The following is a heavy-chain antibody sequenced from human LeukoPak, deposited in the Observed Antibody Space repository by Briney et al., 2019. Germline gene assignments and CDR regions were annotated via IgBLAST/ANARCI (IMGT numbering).Heavy chain of an antibody. V-gene: IGHV3-48*01. CDR1: GFPFNIYS. CDR2: LSRSTTII. J-gene: IGHJ4*02. D-gene: IGHD1-26*01. CDR3: AKDGLGSGSYPIYLY. Sequence: GGSLRLSCAASGFPFNIYSMNWVRQAPGKGLEWISYLSRSTTIIYYADSVKGRFTISRDNAKNTLYLQMNSLRAEDTAVYYCAKDGLGSGSYPIYLYWGQGTLVTVSS.